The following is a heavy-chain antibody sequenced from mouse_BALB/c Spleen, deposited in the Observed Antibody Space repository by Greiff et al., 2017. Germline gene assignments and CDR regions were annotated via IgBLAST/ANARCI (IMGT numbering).Heavy chain of an antibody. Sequence: EVKLMESGGGLVQPGGSLRLSCATSGFTFTDYYMSWVRQPPGKALEWLGFIRNKANGYTTEYSASVKGRFTISRDNSQSILYLQMNTLRAEDSATYYCARDGGWLPLYAMDYWGQGTSVTVSS. D-gene: IGHD2-3*01. CDR3: ARDGGWLPLYAMDY. CDR1: GFTFTDYY. CDR2: IRNKANGYTT. V-gene: IGHV7-3*02. J-gene: IGHJ4*01.